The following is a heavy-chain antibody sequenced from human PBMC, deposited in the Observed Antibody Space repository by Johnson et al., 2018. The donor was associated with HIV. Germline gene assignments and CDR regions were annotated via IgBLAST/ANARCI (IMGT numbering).Heavy chain of an antibody. D-gene: IGHD3-22*01. J-gene: IGHJ3*02. V-gene: IGHV3-30*18. CDR3: AKAMGGWLLAHAFDI. CDR1: GFTFSSYG. Sequence: QVQLVESGGGVVQPGGSLRLSCAASGFTFSSYGIYWVRQAPGKGLEWVTVISYDGSTKYYADSVKGRFTISRDNSKNTLYLQMNSLRAEDTAVYYCAKAMGGWLLAHAFDIWGQGTMVTISS. CDR2: ISYDGSTK.